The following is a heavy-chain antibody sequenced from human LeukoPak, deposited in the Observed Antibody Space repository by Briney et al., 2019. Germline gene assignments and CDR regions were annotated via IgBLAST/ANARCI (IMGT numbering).Heavy chain of an antibody. V-gene: IGHV4-61*02. J-gene: IGHJ4*02. Sequence: SETLSLTCTVSGGSISSSSYYWGWIRQPAGKGLEWIGRIYTSGSTNYNPSLKSRVTMSVDTSKNQFSLKLSSVTAADTAVYYCARYSSSWDYFDYWGQGTLVTVSS. CDR2: IYTSGST. D-gene: IGHD6-13*01. CDR3: ARYSSSWDYFDY. CDR1: GGSISSSSYY.